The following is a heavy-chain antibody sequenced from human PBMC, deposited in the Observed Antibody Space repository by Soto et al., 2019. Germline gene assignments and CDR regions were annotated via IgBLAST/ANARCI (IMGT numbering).Heavy chain of an antibody. D-gene: IGHD1-26*01. CDR3: ARGGMREVPRNDAFDI. CDR1: GYSISSGYY. CDR2: IYHSGST. Sequence: PSETLSLTCAVSGYSISSGYYWGWIRQPPGKGLEWIGSIYHSGSTYYNPSLKSRVTISVDTSKNQFSLKLSSVTAADTAVYYCARGGMREVPRNDAFDIWGQGTMVTVSS. J-gene: IGHJ3*02. V-gene: IGHV4-38-2*01.